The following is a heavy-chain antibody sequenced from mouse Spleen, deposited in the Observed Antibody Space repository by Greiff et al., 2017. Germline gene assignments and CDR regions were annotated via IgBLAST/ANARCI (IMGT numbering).Heavy chain of an antibody. J-gene: IGHJ4*01. D-gene: IGHD2-10*02. CDR3: WVWYGNYDYYAMDY. CDR2: INPSSGYT. V-gene: IGHV1-4*02. CDR1: GYTFTSYT. Sequence: VQLQQSAAELARPGASVKMSCKASGYTFTSYTMHWVKQRPGQGLEWIGYINPSSGYTEYNQKFKDKTTLTADKSSSTAYMQLSSLTSEDSAVYYCWVWYGNYDYYAMDYWGQGTSVTVSS.